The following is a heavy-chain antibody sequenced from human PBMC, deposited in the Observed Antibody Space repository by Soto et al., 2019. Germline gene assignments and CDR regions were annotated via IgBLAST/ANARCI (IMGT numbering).Heavy chain of an antibody. CDR3: ALLRGVAGTEADAFDI. V-gene: IGHV1-46*01. D-gene: IGHD6-19*01. Sequence: GASIKVSCQAYGYTLTSHYIHWVRHAPGQGLEWMGIINPSGGSTSYAQKFQGRVTMTRDTSTSTVYMELRSLRSDDTAVYYCALLRGVAGTEADAFDIWGQGTMVTVSS. CDR2: INPSGGST. J-gene: IGHJ3*02. CDR1: GYTLTSHY.